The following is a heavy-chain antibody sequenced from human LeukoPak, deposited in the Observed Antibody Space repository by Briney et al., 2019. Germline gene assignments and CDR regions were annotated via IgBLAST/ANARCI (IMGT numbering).Heavy chain of an antibody. Sequence: GGSLRLSCAASGFSISGYSMNWVRQAPGKGLEWVSYISSSSSSIYYADSVKGRFTIPRDNAKNSLYLQMNSLRAEDTAVYYCAELGITMIGGVWGKGTTVTISS. J-gene: IGHJ6*04. CDR1: GFSISGYS. V-gene: IGHV3-48*01. CDR2: ISSSSSSI. CDR3: AELGITMIGGV. D-gene: IGHD3-10*02.